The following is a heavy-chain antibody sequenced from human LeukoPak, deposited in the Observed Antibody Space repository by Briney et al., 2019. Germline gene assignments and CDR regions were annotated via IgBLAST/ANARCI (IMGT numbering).Heavy chain of an antibody. CDR1: GGSFSGYY. CDR3: ARETRLPVWGSYRYTSIDY. J-gene: IGHJ4*02. V-gene: IGHV4-34*01. D-gene: IGHD3-16*02. Sequence: SETLSPTCAVYGGSFSGYYWSWIRQPPGKGLEWIGEINHSGSTNYNPSLKSRVTISVDTSKNQFSLKLSSVTAADTAVYYCARETRLPVWGSYRYTSIDYWGQGTLVTVSS. CDR2: INHSGST.